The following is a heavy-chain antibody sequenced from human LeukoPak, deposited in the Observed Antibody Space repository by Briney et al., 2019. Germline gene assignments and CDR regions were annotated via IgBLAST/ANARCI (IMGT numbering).Heavy chain of an antibody. D-gene: IGHD6-13*01. CDR1: GFTFSSYS. J-gene: IGHJ4*02. Sequence: GGSLRLSCAASGFTFSSYSMNWVRQAPGKGLEWVSYISSSSSTIYYADSVKGRFTISRDNAKNSLYLQMNSLRAEDTAVYYCARDFAAAGTLAGDWGQGTLVTVSS. CDR2: ISSSSSTI. V-gene: IGHV3-48*04. CDR3: ARDFAAAGTLAGD.